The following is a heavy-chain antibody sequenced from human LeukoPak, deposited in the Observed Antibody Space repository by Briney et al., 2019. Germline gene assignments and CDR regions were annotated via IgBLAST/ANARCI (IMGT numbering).Heavy chain of an antibody. Sequence: PGRSLRLSCAASGFTFDDYAMHWVRQAPGKGLEWVSVIYSGGSTYYADSVKGRFTISRDNSKNTLYLQMNSLRAEDTAVYYCARGGGGAARPFDYWGQGTLVTVSS. CDR1: GFTFDDYA. CDR3: ARGGGGAARPFDY. J-gene: IGHJ4*02. D-gene: IGHD6-6*01. CDR2: IYSGGST. V-gene: IGHV3-66*01.